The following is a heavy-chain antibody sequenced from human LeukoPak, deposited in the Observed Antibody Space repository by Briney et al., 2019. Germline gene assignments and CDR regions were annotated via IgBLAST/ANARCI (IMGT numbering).Heavy chain of an antibody. J-gene: IGHJ4*02. CDR2: IIPLLDTT. D-gene: IGHD6-6*01. CDR1: GGSFGNYA. Sequence: SVKVSCKTSGGSFGNYAVSWVRQAPGQGLEWMGGIIPLLDTTHYAQQFQGRVTIIADESTSTAYMELSSLRSEDTAVYYCARARWQLVPYFDSWAQGTLVTVSS. CDR3: ARARWQLVPYFDS. V-gene: IGHV1-69*01.